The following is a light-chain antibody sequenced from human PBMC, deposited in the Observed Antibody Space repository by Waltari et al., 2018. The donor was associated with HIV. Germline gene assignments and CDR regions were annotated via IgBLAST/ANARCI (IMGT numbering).Light chain of an antibody. V-gene: IGLV2-14*03. Sequence: QSALTQPASVSGSPGQPIPIPCTGTTGDLGAYEYVSWYRQHPDKAPQLLIYDVFYRPSGVSHRFSGSKSGNTASLTISGLQAEDEAVYSCSSYTTTNTIIFGGGTKLTVL. CDR1: TGDLGAYEY. CDR3: SSYTTTNTII. J-gene: IGLJ2*01. CDR2: DVF.